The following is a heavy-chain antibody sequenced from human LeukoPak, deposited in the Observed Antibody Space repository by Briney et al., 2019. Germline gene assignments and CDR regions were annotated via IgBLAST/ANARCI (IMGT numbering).Heavy chain of an antibody. CDR1: GGTLNTHI. Sequence: ASVKVSCKASGGTLNTHIFTWVRQAPGQGLEWMGKITPIIDSSKYAQKFQGRLTITADKSTGTVYMELSSLRSEDTAVYYCARVNLRGSQYNWFDPWGQGTLVTVS. V-gene: IGHV1-69*08. J-gene: IGHJ5*02. CDR2: ITPIIDSS. D-gene: IGHD1-26*01. CDR3: ARVNLRGSQYNWFDP.